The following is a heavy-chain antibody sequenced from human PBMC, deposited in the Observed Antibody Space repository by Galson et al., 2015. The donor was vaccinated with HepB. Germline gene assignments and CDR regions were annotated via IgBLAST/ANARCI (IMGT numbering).Heavy chain of an antibody. J-gene: IGHJ4*02. CDR2: ISYDGSNK. Sequence: SLRLSCAASGFTFSSYAMHWVRQAPGKGLEWVAVISYDGSNKYYADSVKGRFTISRDSSKNTLYLQMNSLRAEDTAVYYCARGPVGPSPVDYWGQGTLVTVSS. CDR1: GFTFSSYA. CDR3: ARGPVGPSPVDY. D-gene: IGHD1-26*01. V-gene: IGHV3-30-3*01.